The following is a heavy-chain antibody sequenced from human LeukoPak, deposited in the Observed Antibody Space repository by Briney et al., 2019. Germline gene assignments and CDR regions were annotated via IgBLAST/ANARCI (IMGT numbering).Heavy chain of an antibody. Sequence: PGGSLRLSCAASGFTFSSYAMSWVREAPGEGLERGSAISGSGGSTYYADSVKGRFIISRENSRNTRYLQINSLTAEDTAIYYCAKVVGMAVAGYFDYWGQGPLVPVPS. V-gene: IGHV3-23*01. CDR1: GFTFSSYA. CDR3: AKVVGMAVAGYFDY. J-gene: IGHJ4*02. D-gene: IGHD6-19*01. CDR2: ISGSGGST.